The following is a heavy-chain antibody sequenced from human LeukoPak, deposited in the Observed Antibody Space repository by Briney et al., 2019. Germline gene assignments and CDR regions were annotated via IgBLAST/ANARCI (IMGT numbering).Heavy chain of an antibody. J-gene: IGHJ4*02. V-gene: IGHV4-4*02. CDR1: GGSISSSNW. D-gene: IGHD4-11*01. CDR2: IYHSGSI. CDR3: ARLTVTRDFDY. Sequence: SGTLSLTCAVSGGSISSSNWWSWVRQSPGKGLELIGEIYHSGSIDYNPSLKSRVTISLDKSKNQFSLNLSSVTAADTAVYYCARLTVTRDFDYWGQGTLVTVSS.